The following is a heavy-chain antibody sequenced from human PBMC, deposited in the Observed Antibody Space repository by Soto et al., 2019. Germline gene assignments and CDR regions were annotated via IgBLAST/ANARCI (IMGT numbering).Heavy chain of an antibody. CDR2: IVPISGTR. V-gene: IGHV1-69*12. J-gene: IGHJ4*02. D-gene: IGHD2-15*01. CDR1: GGSFSSYT. CDR3: ARPRYCTGGRCYNNLDY. Sequence: QVQLVQSGAEVKKPGSSVKVSCKASGGSFSSYTISWVRQAPGQGLEWMGGIVPISGTRNYAKKFQGRVTMTADESTSTSDMQLSNLRSGDTAVYYCARPRYCTGGRCYNNLDYWGQGTLVTVSS.